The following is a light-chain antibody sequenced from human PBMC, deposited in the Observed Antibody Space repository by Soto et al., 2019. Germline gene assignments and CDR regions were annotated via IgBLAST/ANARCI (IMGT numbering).Light chain of an antibody. J-gene: IGKJ3*01. CDR3: QQYGSSPLFT. Sequence: EIVLTQSPGTLSLSPGERATLSCRASQSVSSSYLAWYQQKPGQAPRLLIYRASSRATGIPDRFSGSGSGTDFTLTISRREPEDCAVYYCQQYGSSPLFTFGPGTKVDIK. CDR1: QSVSSSY. CDR2: RAS. V-gene: IGKV3-20*01.